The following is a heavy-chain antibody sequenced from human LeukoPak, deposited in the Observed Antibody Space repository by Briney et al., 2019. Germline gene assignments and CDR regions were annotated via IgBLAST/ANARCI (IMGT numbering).Heavy chain of an antibody. J-gene: IGHJ4*02. CDR1: GGSISSSSYY. V-gene: IGHV4-39*07. CDR3: ARGCCSLDY. CDR2: IYHSGST. Sequence: SETLSLTCTVSGGSISSSSYYWGWIRQPPGKGLEWIGYIYHSGSTYYNPSLKSRVTISVDRSKNQFSLKLSSVTAADTAVYYCARGCCSLDYWGQGTLVTVSS. D-gene: IGHD2-15*01.